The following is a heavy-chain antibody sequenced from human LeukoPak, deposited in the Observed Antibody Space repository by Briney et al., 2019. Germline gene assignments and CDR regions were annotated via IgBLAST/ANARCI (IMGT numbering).Heavy chain of an antibody. CDR2: ISGRGGST. CDR3: AQGPPYSGYSD. D-gene: IGHD5-12*01. Sequence: QSGGSLRLSCAASGFTFTTYAMSWVRQAPGKGLEWVSTISGRGGSTYYADSVKGRLTISRDNSKNTLYLQMNSLRVEDTAVYYCAQGPPYSGYSDWGQGTLVTVSS. J-gene: IGHJ4*02. CDR1: GFTFTTYA. V-gene: IGHV3-23*01.